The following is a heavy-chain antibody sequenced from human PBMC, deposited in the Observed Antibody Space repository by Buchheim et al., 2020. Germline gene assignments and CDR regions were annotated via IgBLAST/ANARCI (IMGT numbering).Heavy chain of an antibody. CDR2: ISYDGSNK. CDR3: AKENSGYDL. V-gene: IGHV3-30*18. D-gene: IGHD5-12*01. CDR1: GFTFSSYG. Sequence: QVQLVESGGGVVQPGRSLRLSCAASGFTFSSYGMHWVRQAPGKGLEWVAVISYDGSNKYYADSVKGRFTISRDNSKSTLYLQMNSLRAEDTAVYYCAKENSGYDLWGQGTL. J-gene: IGHJ5*02.